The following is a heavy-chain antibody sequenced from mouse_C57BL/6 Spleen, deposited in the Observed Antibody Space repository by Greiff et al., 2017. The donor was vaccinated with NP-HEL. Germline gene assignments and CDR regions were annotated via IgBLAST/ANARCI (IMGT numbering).Heavy chain of an antibody. D-gene: IGHD1-1*01. V-gene: IGHV1-80*01. CDR1: GYAFSSYW. J-gene: IGHJ4*01. CDR2: IYPGDGDT. Sequence: VQLQQSGAELVKPGASVKISCKASGYAFSSYWMNWVKQRPGKGLEWIGQIYPGDGDTNYNAKFKGKATLTADKSSSTAYMQLSSLTSEDSAVYFCARGDYYGSFYAMDYWGQGTSVTVSS. CDR3: ARGDYYGSFYAMDY.